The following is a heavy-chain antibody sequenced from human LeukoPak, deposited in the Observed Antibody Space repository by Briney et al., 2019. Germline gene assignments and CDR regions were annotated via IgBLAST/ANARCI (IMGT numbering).Heavy chain of an antibody. CDR3: AKDQLRFGAFDI. V-gene: IGHV3-23*01. D-gene: IGHD3-3*01. CDR2: ISGSGGST. CDR1: GFTFSSYG. Sequence: PGGSLRLSCAASGFTFSSYGMSWVRQAPGKGLEWVSAISGSGGSTYYADSVNGRFTISRDNSKNTLYLQMNSLRAEDTAVYYCAKDQLRFGAFDIWGQGTMVTVSS. J-gene: IGHJ3*02.